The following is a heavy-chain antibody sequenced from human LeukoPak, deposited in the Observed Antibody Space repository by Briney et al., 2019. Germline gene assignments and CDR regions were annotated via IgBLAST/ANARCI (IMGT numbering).Heavy chain of an antibody. J-gene: IGHJ4*02. Sequence: GGSLRLSCAASGFTFSSYWMSWVRQAPGKGLEWVANIKQDGSEKYYVDSVKGRFTISRDNAKNSLYLQMNSLRAEDTAVYYCARESPYYDFWSGYPYYFDYWGQGTLVTVSS. D-gene: IGHD3-3*01. V-gene: IGHV3-7*01. CDR3: ARESPYYDFWSGYPYYFDY. CDR2: IKQDGSEK. CDR1: GFTFSSYW.